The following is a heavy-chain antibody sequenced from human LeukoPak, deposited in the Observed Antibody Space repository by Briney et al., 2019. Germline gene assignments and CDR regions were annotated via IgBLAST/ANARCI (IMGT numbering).Heavy chain of an antibody. CDR2: ISSSSSYI. CDR1: GFTFSSYT. J-gene: IGHJ4*02. CDR3: ARDLGGYGDYGTNFDY. D-gene: IGHD4-17*01. Sequence: PGGSLRLSCAASGFTFSSYTMNWVRQAPGKGLEWVSAISSSSSYIYYADSVKGRFTISRHNARRSLYLQMNSLRAEDTAVYYCARDLGGYGDYGTNFDYWGQGTLVTVSS. V-gene: IGHV3-21*01.